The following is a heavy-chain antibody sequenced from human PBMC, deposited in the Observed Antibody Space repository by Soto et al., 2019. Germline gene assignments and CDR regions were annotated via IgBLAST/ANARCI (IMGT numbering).Heavy chain of an antibody. J-gene: IGHJ1*01. D-gene: IGHD3-10*01. Sequence: SETLSLTCTVSGGSISSSSYYWGWIRQPPGKGLEWIGSIYYSGSTYYNPSLKSRVTISVDTSKNQFSLKLSSVTAADTAVYYCATEWFGESQHWGQGTLVTVSS. CDR2: IYYSGST. CDR1: GGSISSSSYY. V-gene: IGHV4-39*01. CDR3: ATEWFGESQH.